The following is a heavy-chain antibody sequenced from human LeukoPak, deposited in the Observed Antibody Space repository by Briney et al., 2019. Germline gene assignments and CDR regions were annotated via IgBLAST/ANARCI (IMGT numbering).Heavy chain of an antibody. CDR2: ISDSGGST. CDR1: GITLSNYG. Sequence: GGSLRLSCAVSGITLSNYGMSWVRQAPGKGLEWVAGISDSGGSTNYADSVKGRFTISRDNPKNTLYLQMTSLRAKDTAVYFCAKRGIVIRAVIIVGFHKEAYYFDYWGQGALVTVSS. V-gene: IGHV3-23*01. CDR3: AKRGIVIRAVIIVGFHKEAYYFDY. D-gene: IGHD3-10*01. J-gene: IGHJ4*02.